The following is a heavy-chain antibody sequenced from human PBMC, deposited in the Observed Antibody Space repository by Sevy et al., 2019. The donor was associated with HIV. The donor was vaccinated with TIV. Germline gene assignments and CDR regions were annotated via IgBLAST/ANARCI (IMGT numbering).Heavy chain of an antibody. CDR2: IYYTGST. Sequence: SETLCLTCIVSGGSISSDSYYWGWIRQPPGKGLEWIGSIYYTGSTYYNPSLKSRVTISSDTSKNQFSLRLSSVTAADTALYFCARPSSLYYYYAMDVWGQGTTVTVSS. CDR1: GGSISSDSYY. CDR3: ARPSSLYYYYAMDV. V-gene: IGHV4-39*01. D-gene: IGHD3-10*01. J-gene: IGHJ6*02.